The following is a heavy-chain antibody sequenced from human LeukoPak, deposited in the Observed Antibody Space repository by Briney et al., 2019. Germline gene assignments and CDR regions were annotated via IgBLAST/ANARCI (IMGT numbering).Heavy chain of an antibody. CDR1: GYSFPSYW. J-gene: IGHJ4*02. CDR3: ARSSTFYDSSGYTLPFDY. V-gene: IGHV5-51*01. CDR2: IYPGDSDT. Sequence: GESLKISCEGSGYSFPSYWVAWVRQMPGKGLEWMGIIYPGDSDTRYSPSFQGQVNISAAKSFSPAYLQWSNLKASDTAMCYCARSSTFYDSSGYTLPFDYWGQGTLVTVSS. D-gene: IGHD3-22*01.